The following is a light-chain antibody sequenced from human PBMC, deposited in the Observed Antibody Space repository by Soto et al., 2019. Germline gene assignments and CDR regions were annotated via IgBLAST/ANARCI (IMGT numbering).Light chain of an antibody. J-gene: IGKJ5*01. CDR3: QQSYSTPSIT. V-gene: IGKV1-39*01. CDR1: QSISSY. Sequence: IHGTHSPSTLSVSLGDRVTITFRASQSISSYLNWYQQKPGKAPKLLIYAASSLQSGVPSRFSGSGSGTDFTLTISSLQPEDFATYYCQQSYSTPSITFGQGTRLEIK. CDR2: AAS.